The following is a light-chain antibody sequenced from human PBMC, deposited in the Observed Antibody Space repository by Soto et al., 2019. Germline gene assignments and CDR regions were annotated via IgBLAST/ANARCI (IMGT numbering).Light chain of an antibody. CDR3: QQCSNWPPT. CDR2: DPS. V-gene: IGKV3-11*01. Sequence: EIVLPQSPATLSLSQGEIATLSCRASQSVSSYLAWYQQKPCQAPRLLIYDPSNSATGIPARFSGSGSGTDISVTIGSLEPEDFAVYYCQQCSNWPPTFGGGNKVEIK. J-gene: IGKJ4*01. CDR1: QSVSSY.